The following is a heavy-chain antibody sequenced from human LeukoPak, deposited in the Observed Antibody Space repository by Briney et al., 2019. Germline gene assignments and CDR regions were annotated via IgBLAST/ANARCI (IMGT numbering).Heavy chain of an antibody. CDR2: ISSSSSYI. CDR3: AKDLSVGAYRRYFDY. CDR1: GFTFSSYS. Sequence: GGSLRLSCAASGFTFSSYSMNWVRQAPGKGLEWVSSISSSSSYIYYADSVKGRFTISRDNSKNTLYLQMNSLRAEDTAVYYCAKDLSVGAYRRYFDYWGQGTLVTVSS. J-gene: IGHJ4*02. D-gene: IGHD1-26*01. V-gene: IGHV3-21*01.